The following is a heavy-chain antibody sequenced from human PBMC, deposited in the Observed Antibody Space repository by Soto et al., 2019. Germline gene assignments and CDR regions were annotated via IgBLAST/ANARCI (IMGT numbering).Heavy chain of an antibody. D-gene: IGHD4-17*01. CDR2: ISSSSSTM. V-gene: IGHV3-48*02. CDR1: GFNFISYS. CDR3: ARPPYGGYYYYSMDV. J-gene: IGHJ6*02. Sequence: EVQLVESGGGLVQPGGSLRLSCTASGFNFISYSMNWVRQAPGKGLEWVSDISSSSSTMYYADSVKGRFTVSRDNAKCSLYLQMNSLRDEDSAVYYCARPPYGGYYYYSMDVWGQGTTVTVSS.